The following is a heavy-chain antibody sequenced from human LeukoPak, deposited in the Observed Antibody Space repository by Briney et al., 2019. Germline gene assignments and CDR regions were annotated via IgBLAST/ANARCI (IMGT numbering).Heavy chain of an antibody. Sequence: PGGSLRLSCAASGFTFDDYTMHWVRQAPGKGLEWVSLISWDGGSTYYADSVKGRFSISRDNSKNSLYLQMNSLRAEDTAVYYCARNRYYFDYWGQGTLVTVSS. CDR2: ISWDGGST. V-gene: IGHV3-43*01. D-gene: IGHD2/OR15-2a*01. J-gene: IGHJ4*02. CDR3: ARNRYYFDY. CDR1: GFTFDDYT.